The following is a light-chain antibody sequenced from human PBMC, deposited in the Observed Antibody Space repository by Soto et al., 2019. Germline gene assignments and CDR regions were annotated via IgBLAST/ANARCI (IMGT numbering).Light chain of an antibody. CDR3: QQYGYWPPA. Sequence: EIVMTQSPATLSVSPGERATFSCRASQSVSSKLAWYQQKPGQAPRLVIYDASTRATGIPARFSGSGAGTDFTLTISSLQAEDFALYYCQQYGYWPPAFGPGTKVDIK. CDR2: DAS. CDR1: QSVSSK. V-gene: IGKV3-15*01. J-gene: IGKJ3*01.